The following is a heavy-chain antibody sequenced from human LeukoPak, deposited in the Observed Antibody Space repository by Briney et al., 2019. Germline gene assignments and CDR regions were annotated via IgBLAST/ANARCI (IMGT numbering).Heavy chain of an antibody. J-gene: IGHJ4*02. CDR1: GFTFSSYA. V-gene: IGHV3-30-3*01. Sequence: TGGSLRLSCAASGFTFSSYAMHWVRQAPGKGLEWVAVISYDGSNKYYADSVKGRFTISRDNSKNTLYLQMNSLRAEDTAVYYCARNMVRGVPLARYWGQGTLVTVSS. D-gene: IGHD3-10*01. CDR3: ARNMVRGVPLARY. CDR2: ISYDGSNK.